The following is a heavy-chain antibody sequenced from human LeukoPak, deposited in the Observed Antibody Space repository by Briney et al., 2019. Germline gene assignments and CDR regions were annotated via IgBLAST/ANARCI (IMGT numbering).Heavy chain of an antibody. CDR3: AKDPIAVAGTVDY. V-gene: IGHV3-23*01. Sequence: PGGSLRLPCAASGFTFNTYTMNWVRQAPGKGLEWVSYISGSSGIIDYADSVKGRFTISRDNSKNTLYLQMNSLRAEDTAVYYCAKDPIAVAGTVDYWGQGTLVAVS. CDR2: ISGSSGII. D-gene: IGHD6-19*01. CDR1: GFTFNTYT. J-gene: IGHJ4*02.